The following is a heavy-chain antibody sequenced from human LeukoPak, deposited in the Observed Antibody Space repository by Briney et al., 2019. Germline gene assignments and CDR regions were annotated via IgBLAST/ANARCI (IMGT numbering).Heavy chain of an antibody. V-gene: IGHV3-21*01. CDR3: AGLAAAGYRGRFDP. D-gene: IGHD6-13*01. Sequence: GGSLRLSCAASGFTFSSYSMNWVRQAPGKGLEWVSSISSSSSYIYYADSVKGRFTISRDNAKNSLYLQMNSLRAEDTAVYYCAGLAAAGYRGRFDPWGQGTLVTVSS. CDR1: GFTFSSYS. CDR2: ISSSSSYI. J-gene: IGHJ5*02.